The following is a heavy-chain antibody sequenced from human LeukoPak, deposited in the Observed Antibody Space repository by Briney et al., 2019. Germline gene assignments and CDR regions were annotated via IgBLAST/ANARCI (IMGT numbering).Heavy chain of an antibody. CDR3: ARGRYSSGFVEY. V-gene: IGHV3-33*01. CDR2: IWYDGSNK. D-gene: IGHD6-25*01. Sequence: GRSRKLACAASGFTLSSYGMHWVRQAPGKGLEWVAVIWYDGSNKYYVDSVKGRSTISRDNPKNTLYLQMSSLRAEDTAVYYCARGRYSSGFVEYWGQGTLVTVS. J-gene: IGHJ4*02. CDR1: GFTLSSYG.